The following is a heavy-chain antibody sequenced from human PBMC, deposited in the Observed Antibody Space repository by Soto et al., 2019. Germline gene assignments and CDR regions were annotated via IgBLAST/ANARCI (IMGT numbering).Heavy chain of an antibody. CDR1: GGPFSDYS. CDR2: INHSGSS. Sequence: QVQLQQWGAGLLKPSETLSLTCAVYGGPFSDYSWHWIRQPPGKGLEWIGEINHSGSSNYNPSLKSGVTMSVDTSTSQFSLKLDSVTAADTAVYYCARGQAGWLQFWGFDHWGQGTLVTVSS. CDR3: ARGQAGWLQFWGFDH. V-gene: IGHV4-34*02. D-gene: IGHD7-27*01. J-gene: IGHJ4*02.